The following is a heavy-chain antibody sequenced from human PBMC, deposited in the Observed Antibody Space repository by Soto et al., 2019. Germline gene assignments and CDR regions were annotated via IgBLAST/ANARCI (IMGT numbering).Heavy chain of an antibody. J-gene: IGHJ4*02. V-gene: IGHV3-23*01. CDR3: AKAAWGRDWLFDF. D-gene: IGHD3-9*01. Sequence: EVQLLESGGTLVQPGGSLRLSCAASEFTFSSFSSYAMSWVRQAPGKGLEWVSGVSGSGDSTYYADSVKGRFTISRDNSKNTLFLQMNSLRAEDTDVYYCAKAAWGRDWLFDFWGQGNLVTVSS. CDR1: EFTFSSFSSYA. CDR2: VSGSGDST.